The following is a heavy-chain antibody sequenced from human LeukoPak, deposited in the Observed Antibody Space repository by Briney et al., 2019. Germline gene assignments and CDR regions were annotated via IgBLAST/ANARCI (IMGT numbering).Heavy chain of an antibody. D-gene: IGHD5-18*01. J-gene: IGHJ4*02. CDR2: IFTSGST. CDR1: GGSISSYY. V-gene: IGHV4-4*07. CDR3: ARVQVGRGYSYGAYYFDY. Sequence: SETLSLTCTVPGGSISSYYWSWIRQPAGKGLEWIGRIFTSGSTNYNPSLKSRVTISVDTSRGQFSLKLSSVTAADTAVYYCARVQVGRGYSYGAYYFDYWGQGTLVTVSS.